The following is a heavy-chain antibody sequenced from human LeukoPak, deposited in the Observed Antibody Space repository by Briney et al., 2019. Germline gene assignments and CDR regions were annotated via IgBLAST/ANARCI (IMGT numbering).Heavy chain of an antibody. Sequence: GGSLRLSCAVSGSTFSAYTMNWVRQAPGKGLEWVSSITGSSTYIYYADSVKGRFTISRDNAKDSLYLQMNNLGAEDTAVYYCARDLTVTSTCWFDLWGQGTLVTVSS. CDR3: ARDLTVTSTCWFDL. V-gene: IGHV3-21*01. CDR2: ITGSSTYI. D-gene: IGHD4-11*01. CDR1: GSTFSAYT. J-gene: IGHJ5*02.